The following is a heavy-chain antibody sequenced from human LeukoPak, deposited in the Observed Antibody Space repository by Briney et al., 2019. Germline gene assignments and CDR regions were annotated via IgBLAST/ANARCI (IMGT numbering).Heavy chain of an antibody. Sequence: PSGTLSLTCAVSGYSISSSNWCGWIRQPPGKVLEWIGYIYYSGSTYYNPSLKSRVTISVDTSKNKFSLKLSSVTAVDTAVYYCARRSGYHDAFDIWGQGTMVTVSS. V-gene: IGHV4-28*01. CDR3: ARRSGYHDAFDI. CDR1: GYSISSSNW. D-gene: IGHD3-22*01. CDR2: IYYSGST. J-gene: IGHJ3*02.